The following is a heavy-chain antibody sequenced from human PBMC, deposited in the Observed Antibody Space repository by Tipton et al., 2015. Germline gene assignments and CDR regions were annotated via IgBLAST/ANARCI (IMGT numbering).Heavy chain of an antibody. CDR2: IIPIFGRA. J-gene: IGHJ4*02. CDR1: GGTLSNYV. V-gene: IGHV1-69*01. Sequence: QSGAEVKEPGSSVKVSCKASGGTLSNYVISWVRQAPGQGLEWMGGIIPIFGRANYAQKFQGRVTITADESTSTAYMELSNLRSEDTAVYYCARDLLSEDYSFDYWGQGTLVTVSS. CDR3: ARDLLSEDYSFDY. D-gene: IGHD3-10*01.